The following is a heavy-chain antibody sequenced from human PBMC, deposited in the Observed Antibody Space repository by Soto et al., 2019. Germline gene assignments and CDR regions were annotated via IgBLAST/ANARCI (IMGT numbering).Heavy chain of an antibody. V-gene: IGHV3-15*07. D-gene: IGHD5-18*01. CDR2: IKSKTDGGTT. CDR1: GFTFSNAW. J-gene: IGHJ4*02. CDR3: TTDNGGLQLWLRVKFDY. Sequence: NPGGSLSLSCAASGFTFSNAWMNWVREAPGKGLEWVGRIKSKTDGGTTDYAAPVKGRFTISRDDSKNTLYLQMNSLKTEDTAVYLCTTDNGGLQLWLRVKFDYWGQGTLVTVSP.